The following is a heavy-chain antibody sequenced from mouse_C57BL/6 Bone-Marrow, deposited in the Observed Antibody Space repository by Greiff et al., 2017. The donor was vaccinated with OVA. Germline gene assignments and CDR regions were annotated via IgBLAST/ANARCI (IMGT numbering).Heavy chain of an antibody. CDR2: IDPEDGET. D-gene: IGHD2-1*01. Sequence: VQLQQSGAELVKPGASVKLSCTASGFNIKDYYMHWMKQRTEQGLEWIGRIDPEDGETKYAPKFQGKATITADTSSNTAYLQLSSLTSEDTAVYYCATYGNYPAYWGQGTLVTVSA. CDR3: ATYGNYPAY. V-gene: IGHV14-2*01. CDR1: GFNIKDYY. J-gene: IGHJ3*01.